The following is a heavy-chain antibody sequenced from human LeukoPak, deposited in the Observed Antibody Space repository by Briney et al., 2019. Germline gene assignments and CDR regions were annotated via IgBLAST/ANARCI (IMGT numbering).Heavy chain of an antibody. D-gene: IGHD5-24*01. V-gene: IGHV7-4-1*02. CDR1: GYTFTDYA. CDR3: ARQEGDDYNTFDY. CDR2: INTDTGNP. J-gene: IGHJ4*02. Sequence: ASVKVSCKASGYTFTDYAMNWVRQAPGQGLEWMGWINTDTGNPTYAQGFTGRFVFSFDTSVSTAYLQISSLKAEDTAVYYCARQEGDDYNTFDYWGQGTLVTVSS.